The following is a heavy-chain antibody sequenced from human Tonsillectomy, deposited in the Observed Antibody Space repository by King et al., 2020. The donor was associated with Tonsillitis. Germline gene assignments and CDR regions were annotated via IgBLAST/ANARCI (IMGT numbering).Heavy chain of an antibody. CDR1: GYTFTDYY. J-gene: IGHJ4*02. CDR3: ATTSYPTGTTPWDY. D-gene: IGHD1-1*01. V-gene: IGHV1-69-2*01. Sequence: QLVQSGAEVKKPGATVKISCKVSGYTFTDYYMHWVQQAFGKGLEWMGLVDPEDGETISAEKCQGRGTITAETSTDTAYMELSSLRSEDTAVYYCATTSYPTGTTPWDYWGQGTLVTVSS. CDR2: VDPEDGET.